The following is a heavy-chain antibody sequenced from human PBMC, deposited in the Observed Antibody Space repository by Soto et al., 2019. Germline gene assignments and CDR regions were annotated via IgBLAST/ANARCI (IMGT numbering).Heavy chain of an antibody. Sequence: EVQLVESGGGLVQPGRSLRLSCAASGFTFGNYAMHWVRQAPGKGLEWVSGVSWNSGHIGYADSVKGRFTISRDNAKNSVYLQMNSLRAEDTALYYCAKGVFGGYYGFDIWGQGTMVTVSS. D-gene: IGHD3-10*02. CDR2: VSWNSGHI. CDR3: AKGVFGGYYGFDI. V-gene: IGHV3-9*01. J-gene: IGHJ3*02. CDR1: GFTFGNYA.